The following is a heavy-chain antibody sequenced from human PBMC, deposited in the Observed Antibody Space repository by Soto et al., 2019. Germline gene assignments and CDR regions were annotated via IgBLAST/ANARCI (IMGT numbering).Heavy chain of an antibody. D-gene: IGHD6-13*01. J-gene: IGHJ6*02. Sequence: ASVKVSCKASGYTFTSYAMHWVRQAPGQRLEWMGWINAGNGNTKYSQKFQGRVTITRDTSASTAYMELSSLRSEDTAVYSFASDPQQLLDYYYYGMDFWGQGTTVTVSS. V-gene: IGHV1-3*01. CDR2: INAGNGNT. CDR3: ASDPQQLLDYYYYGMDF. CDR1: GYTFTSYA.